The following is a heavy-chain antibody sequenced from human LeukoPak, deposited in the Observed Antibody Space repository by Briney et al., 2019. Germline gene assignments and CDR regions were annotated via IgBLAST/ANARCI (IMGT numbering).Heavy chain of an antibody. CDR2: ISGGGGST. D-gene: IGHD6-13*01. V-gene: IGHV3-23*01. CDR3: ARVSRVAYSSSWYLDY. Sequence: GGSLRLSCAASGFIFSTNDMSWVRQAPGKGLEWVSGISGGGGSTYYADSVKGRFTISRDNSKNSLYLQMNSLRAEDTAVYYCARVSRVAYSSSWYLDYWGRGTLVTVSS. CDR1: GFIFSTND. J-gene: IGHJ4*02.